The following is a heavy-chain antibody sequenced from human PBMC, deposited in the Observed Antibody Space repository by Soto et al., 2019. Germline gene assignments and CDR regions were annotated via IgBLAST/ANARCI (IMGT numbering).Heavy chain of an antibody. CDR2: INHSGST. V-gene: IGHV4-34*01. D-gene: IGHD3-3*01. Sequence: PSKTLSLTCAVYGGSFSGYYWSWIRQPPGKGLEWIGEINHSGSTNYNPSLKSRVTISVDTSKNQFSLKLSSVTAADTAVYYCARYPPLRFLEWPKPYRMDVWGPGTTVTVSS. J-gene: IGHJ6*02. CDR3: ARYPPLRFLEWPKPYRMDV. CDR1: GGSFSGYY.